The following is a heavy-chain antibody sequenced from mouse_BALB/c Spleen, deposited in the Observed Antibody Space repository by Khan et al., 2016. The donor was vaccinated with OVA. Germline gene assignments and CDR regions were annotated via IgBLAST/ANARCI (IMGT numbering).Heavy chain of an antibody. CDR3: ASSFLYSSSTWFGY. Sequence: QVQLQQPGAELVKPGASVKLSCKASGYPLTSYWLHWVQQRPGQGLEWIGEIDPSDNYTNHNQKFKGKATLTVDKSSSTTSMQPSSLTSEDSAVSYCASSFLYSSSTWFGYWGQGTLVTGSA. J-gene: IGHJ3*01. V-gene: IGHV1-69*02. D-gene: IGHD1-1*01. CDR2: IDPSDNYT. CDR1: GYPLTSYW.